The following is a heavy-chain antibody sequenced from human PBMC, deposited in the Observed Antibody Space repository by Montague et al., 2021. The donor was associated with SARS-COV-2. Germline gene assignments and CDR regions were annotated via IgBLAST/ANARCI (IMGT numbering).Heavy chain of an antibody. D-gene: IGHD3-3*01. J-gene: IGHJ6*03. V-gene: IGHV4-61*02. CDR3: ARDSPHFDFWRVHYGDKYYMDI. Sequence: TLSLTCTVYGDSITSKTHYWDCDRQPAGQGLEWIGSLLTSGATNFXPSLKSRLTIYTATSKNEFYLKLSSVTAADTAVYYCARDSPHFDFWRVHYGDKYYMDIWGKGTTVTVS. CDR2: LLTSGAT. CDR1: GDSITSKTHY.